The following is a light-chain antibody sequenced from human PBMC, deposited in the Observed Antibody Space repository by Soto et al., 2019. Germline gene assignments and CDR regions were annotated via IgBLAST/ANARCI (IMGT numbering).Light chain of an antibody. J-gene: IGKJ5*01. CDR2: AAS. CDR3: QQYNNWPPIT. Sequence: EILLTQSPATLSLSPGEIATLSCRASQSVSSYLAWYQQKPGQAPRLLIYAASTRATGVPARFSGSGSGTEFTLTISGLQSEDFAVYYCQQYNNWPPITFGQGTRLEIK. V-gene: IGKV3D-15*01. CDR1: QSVSSY.